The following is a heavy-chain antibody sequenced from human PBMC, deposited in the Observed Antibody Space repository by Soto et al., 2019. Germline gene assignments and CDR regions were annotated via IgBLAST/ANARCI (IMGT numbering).Heavy chain of an antibody. D-gene: IGHD1-7*01. Sequence: ASVKVSCKASGYTFTGYYMHWVRQAPGQGLEWMGWINPNSGGTNYAQKFQGWVTMTRDTSISTAYMELSRLRSDDTAVYYCARELELPAEEYYYYYGMDVWGQGTTVTVSS. CDR1: GYTFTGYY. V-gene: IGHV1-2*04. CDR3: ARELELPAEEYYYYYGMDV. CDR2: INPNSGGT. J-gene: IGHJ6*02.